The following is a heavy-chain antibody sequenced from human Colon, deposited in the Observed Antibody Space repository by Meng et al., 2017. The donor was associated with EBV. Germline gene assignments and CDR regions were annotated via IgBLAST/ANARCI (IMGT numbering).Heavy chain of an antibody. Sequence: QVQLQESGPGLVKPSXXLSLTCTVSGGSISSGGFYWSWIRQHPGKGLEWIGYIYYSGSTYYNPSLRSRVAISIDTSKNQFSLKLTSVTAADTAVYFCARTNYGDYNWFDPLGQGTLVTVAS. J-gene: IGHJ5*02. CDR1: GGSISSGGFY. CDR3: ARTNYGDYNWFDP. D-gene: IGHD4-17*01. V-gene: IGHV4-31*03. CDR2: IYYSGST.